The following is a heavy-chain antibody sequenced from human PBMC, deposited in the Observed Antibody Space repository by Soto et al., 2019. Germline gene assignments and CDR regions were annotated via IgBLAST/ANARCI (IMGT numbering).Heavy chain of an antibody. Sequence: LSLTCAVYGGSFSGYYWSWIRQPPGKGLEWIGEINHSGSTNYNPSLKSRVTISVDTSKNQFSLKLSSVTAADTAVYYCARGQKLGYCSSTSCYAYYFDYWGQGTLVTVSS. V-gene: IGHV4-34*09. CDR3: ARGQKLGYCSSTSCYAYYFDY. CDR2: INHSGST. CDR1: GGSFSGYY. J-gene: IGHJ4*02. D-gene: IGHD2-2*01.